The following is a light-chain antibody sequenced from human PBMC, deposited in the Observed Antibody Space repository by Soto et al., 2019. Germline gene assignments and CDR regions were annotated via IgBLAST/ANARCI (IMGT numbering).Light chain of an antibody. CDR1: LSVSSSD. J-gene: IGKJ2*03. CDR2: GAS. Sequence: ESVLTQSPGTLSLSPGERATLSCMARLSVSSSDFAWYQQKPGQAPRLLIYGASSSATGIPDRFSGSGSGTDFTLTISTLEPEDFAVYYCQQYGGSPYSFGQGTKLEIK. V-gene: IGKV3-20*01. CDR3: QQYGGSPYS.